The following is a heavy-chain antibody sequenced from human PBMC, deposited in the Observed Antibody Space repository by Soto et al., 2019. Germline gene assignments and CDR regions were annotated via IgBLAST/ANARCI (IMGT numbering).Heavy chain of an antibody. CDR3: ARGRYCSGGSCYLSVY. CDR2: INAGNGNT. V-gene: IGHV1-3*01. J-gene: IGHJ4*02. CDR1: GYTFTSYA. Sequence: GALLKVSCKASGYTFTSYAMHWVRQAPGQRLEWMGWINAGNGNTKYSQKFQGRVTITRDTSASTAYMELSSLRSEDTAVYYCARGRYCSGGSCYLSVYWGQGTLVTVSS. D-gene: IGHD2-15*01.